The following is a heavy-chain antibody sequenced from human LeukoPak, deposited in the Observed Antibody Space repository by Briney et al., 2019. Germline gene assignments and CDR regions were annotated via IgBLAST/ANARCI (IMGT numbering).Heavy chain of an antibody. CDR2: IYYSGST. Sequence: SETLSLTCTVSGGSISSYYWSWIRQPPGKGLEWIGYIYYSGSTNYNPSLKSRVTISVDTSKNQFSLKLSSVTAADTAVYYCARGVSMVRGVISVWGQGTTVTVSS. V-gene: IGHV4-59*01. CDR3: ARGVSMVRGVISV. CDR1: GGSISSYY. J-gene: IGHJ6*02. D-gene: IGHD3-10*01.